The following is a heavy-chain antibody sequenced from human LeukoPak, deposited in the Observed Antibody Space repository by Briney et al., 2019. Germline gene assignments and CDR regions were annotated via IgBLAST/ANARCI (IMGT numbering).Heavy chain of an antibody. D-gene: IGHD3-3*01. Sequence: PGGSLRLSCAASGFTFSSYWMSWVRQAPGKGLEWVANIKQDGSEKYYVDSVKGRFTISRDNAKNSLYLQMNSLRAEDTAVYYCARDNGPSEYDFWSGYYLTTFNYYYYYGMDVWGQGTTVTVS. CDR1: GFTFSSYW. J-gene: IGHJ6*02. CDR3: ARDNGPSEYDFWSGYYLTTFNYYYYYGMDV. CDR2: IKQDGSEK. V-gene: IGHV3-7*01.